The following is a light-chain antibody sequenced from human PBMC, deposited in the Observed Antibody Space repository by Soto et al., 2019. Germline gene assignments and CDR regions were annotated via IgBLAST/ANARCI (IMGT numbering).Light chain of an antibody. CDR3: SSYASSSTPVV. V-gene: IGLV2-14*03. Sequence: QSALTQPASVSGSPGQSITISGIGTSSDVGGHNYVSWYQQHPGKAPKLMIYDVSNRPSGVSNRFSGSKSGNTASLTISGLKAEDEADYYCSSYASSSTPVVFGGGTKLTVL. CDR2: DVS. CDR1: SSDVGGHNY. J-gene: IGLJ2*01.